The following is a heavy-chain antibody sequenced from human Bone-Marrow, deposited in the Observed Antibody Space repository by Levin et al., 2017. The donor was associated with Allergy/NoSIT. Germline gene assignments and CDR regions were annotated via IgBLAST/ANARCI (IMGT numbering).Heavy chain of an antibody. CDR3: ASACVDSSGWFRAFDT. V-gene: IGHV3-74*01. Sequence: RSSETLSLTCAASGFTFSSYWMHWGRKAPGTGLVWVSRINGDGSNKSNADSVKGRFTISRNKAKNKLYLQMTSLRVEDTAVYYCASACVDSSGWFRAFDTWGQGPMVTVSS. J-gene: IGHJ3*02. CDR2: INGDGSNK. D-gene: IGHD3-22*01. CDR1: GFTFSSYW.